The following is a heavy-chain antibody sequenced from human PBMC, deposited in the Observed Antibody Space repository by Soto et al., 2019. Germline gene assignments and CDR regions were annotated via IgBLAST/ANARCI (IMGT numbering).Heavy chain of an antibody. CDR1: GFSLSTSGVG. CDR3: AHWGGKRGSHDY. V-gene: IGHV2-5*02. D-gene: IGHD2-15*01. J-gene: IGHJ4*02. CDR2: IYRDDDR. Sequence: SGPTLVNPTQTLTLTCTFSGFSLSTSGVGVGWIRQPPGKAPEYLALIYRDDDRRYSPSLRSRLTITKDTSKNQVVLTMTKMDPVDTATYYCAHWGGKRGSHDYWGQGTLVTVSS.